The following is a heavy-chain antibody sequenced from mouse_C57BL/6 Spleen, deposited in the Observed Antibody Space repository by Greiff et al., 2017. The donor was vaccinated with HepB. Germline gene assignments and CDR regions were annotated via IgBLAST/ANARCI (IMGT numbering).Heavy chain of an antibody. CDR1: GFNIKDDY. D-gene: IGHD1-1*01. CDR2: IDPENGDT. CDR3: TTFYYGSRGFAY. Sequence: EVQLQQSGAELVRPGASVKLSCTASGFNIKDDYMHWVKQRPEQGLEWIGWIDPENGDTEYASKFQGKATITADTSSNTAYLQLSSLTSEDTAVYYCTTFYYGSRGFAYWGHRTLVTVSA. J-gene: IGHJ3*01. V-gene: IGHV14-4*01.